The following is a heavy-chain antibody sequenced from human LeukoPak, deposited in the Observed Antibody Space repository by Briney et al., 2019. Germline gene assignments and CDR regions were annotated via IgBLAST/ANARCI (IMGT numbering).Heavy chain of an antibody. J-gene: IGHJ4*02. V-gene: IGHV3-7*01. D-gene: IGHD3-16*01. CDR1: GLTFSSYW. Sequence: PGGSLRLSCAASGLTFSSYWMSWVRQAPGKGMEWVAKIKQDGSEKYYVDSVKGRFTISRDNAKNSLYLQMNSLRAEDTAVYYCASSVGFYVWGSYEGVNYWGQGTLVTVSS. CDR2: IKQDGSEK. CDR3: ASSVGFYVWGSYEGVNY.